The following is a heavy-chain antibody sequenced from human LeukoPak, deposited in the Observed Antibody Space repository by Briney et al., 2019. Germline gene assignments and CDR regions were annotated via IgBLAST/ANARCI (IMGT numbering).Heavy chain of an antibody. Sequence: SKTLSLTCAVYGGSFSGYYWSWIRQPPGKGLEWIGEINHSGSTNYNPSLKSRVTISVDTSKNQFSLKLSSVTAADTAVYYCARHGYSSDYWGQGTLVTVSS. CDR2: INHSGST. J-gene: IGHJ4*02. D-gene: IGHD6-13*01. CDR1: GGSFSGYY. CDR3: ARHGYSSDY. V-gene: IGHV4-34*01.